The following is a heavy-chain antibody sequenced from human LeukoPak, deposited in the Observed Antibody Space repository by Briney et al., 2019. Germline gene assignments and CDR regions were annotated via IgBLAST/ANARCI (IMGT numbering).Heavy chain of an antibody. V-gene: IGHV1-69*13. J-gene: IGHJ4*02. Sequence: SVKVSCKASGGTFSSYAISWVRQAPGQGLEWMGGIIPIFGTANYAQKFQGRVTITADESTSTAYMELSSLRSEDTAVYYCARETVVAATAAFDYWGQGTLVTVSS. CDR1: GGTFSSYA. CDR2: IIPIFGTA. CDR3: ARETVVAATAAFDY. D-gene: IGHD2-15*01.